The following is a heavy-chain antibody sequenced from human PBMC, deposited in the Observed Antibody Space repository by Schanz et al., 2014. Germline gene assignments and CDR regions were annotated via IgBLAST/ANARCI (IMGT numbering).Heavy chain of an antibody. D-gene: IGHD3-3*01. CDR3: VRDSFFAFDY. J-gene: IGHJ4*02. CDR1: GFTFGDYA. Sequence: EVQLLESGGGLVQPGGSLRLSCAASGFTFGDYAMTWVRQAPGKGLEWVSAILGLASTTYYADSVKGRFTMSRDNAKNSVFLQMNSLRAEDTAVYYCVRDSFFAFDYWGQGTLVTVSS. V-gene: IGHV3-23*01. CDR2: ILGLASTT.